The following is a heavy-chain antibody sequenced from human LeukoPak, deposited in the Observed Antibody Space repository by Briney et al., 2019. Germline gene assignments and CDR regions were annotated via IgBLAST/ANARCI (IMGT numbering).Heavy chain of an antibody. CDR2: IYSSGNT. J-gene: IGHJ4*02. V-gene: IGHV4-4*07. Sequence: PSETLSLTCTVSGGSISSYFWSWIRQPAGKGLEWIGCIYSSGNTNNNPSLKSRVTMSIDTSKNEFSLKLSSVTAADTAVYYCARDDMAVAGIPFDYWGQGTLVTVSS. D-gene: IGHD6-19*01. CDR1: GGSISSYF. CDR3: ARDDMAVAGIPFDY.